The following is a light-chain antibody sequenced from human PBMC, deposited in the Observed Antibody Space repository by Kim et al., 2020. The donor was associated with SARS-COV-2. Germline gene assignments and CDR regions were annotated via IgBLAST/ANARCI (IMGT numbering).Light chain of an antibody. Sequence: QSALTQPPSASGSSGQSVTISCTGTSSDVGGYNYVSWYQQHPGKAPKLMIYEVSKRPSGVPDRFSGSKSGNTASLTVSGLQAEDEADYYCSSYAGSNNFEVFGGGTQLTVL. J-gene: IGLJ2*01. V-gene: IGLV2-8*01. CDR3: SSYAGSNNFEV. CDR2: EVS. CDR1: SSDVGGYNY.